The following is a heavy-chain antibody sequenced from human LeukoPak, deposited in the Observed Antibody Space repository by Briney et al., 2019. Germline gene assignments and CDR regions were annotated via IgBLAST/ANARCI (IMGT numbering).Heavy chain of an antibody. J-gene: IGHJ4*02. CDR3: ARGSGSYLDY. V-gene: IGHV4-34*01. D-gene: IGHD1-26*01. CDR1: GGSIRGYY. Sequence: SETLSLTCAVSGGSIRGYYRSWVRQSPGKGLEWIGDINQNAGTDYNPSLKSRVTISVDTSKNQFSLKLSSVTAADTAVYYCARGSGSYLDYWGQGTLVTVSS. CDR2: INQNAGT.